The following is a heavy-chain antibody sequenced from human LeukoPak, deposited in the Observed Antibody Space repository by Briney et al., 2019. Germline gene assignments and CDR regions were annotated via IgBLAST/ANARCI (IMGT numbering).Heavy chain of an antibody. D-gene: IGHD3-10*01. CDR2: VYYSGTT. CDR3: ARDAKYYYGSRTFFFYEH. V-gene: IGHV4-39*07. CDR1: GGSISLSYYY. J-gene: IGHJ4*02. Sequence: PSETLSLTCSVSGGSISLSYYYWGWIRQPPGKALEWIGSVYYSGTTSYNPSLKSRVTISVDMSKNHFSLRLSSVTAADTAIYYCARDAKYYYGSRTFFFYEHWGQGTLLTVSS.